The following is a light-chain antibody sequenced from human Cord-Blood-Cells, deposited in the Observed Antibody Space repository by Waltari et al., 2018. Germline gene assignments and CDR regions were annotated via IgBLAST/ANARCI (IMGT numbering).Light chain of an antibody. J-gene: IGKJ3*01. CDR2: GAS. V-gene: IGKV3-15*01. CDR3: QQYNNWPPFT. Sequence: EIVMTQSPATLFVSPGERATLSCRASQGVSSNLAWYQQKPGQAPRLLIYGASTRATGIPARFSGSGSGTEFTLTISSLQSEDFAVYYCQQYNNWPPFTFGPGTKVDIK. CDR1: QGVSSN.